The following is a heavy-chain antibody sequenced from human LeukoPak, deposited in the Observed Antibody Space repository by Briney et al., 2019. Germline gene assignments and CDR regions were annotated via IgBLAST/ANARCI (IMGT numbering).Heavy chain of an antibody. V-gene: IGHV3-74*01. J-gene: IGHJ3*02. Sequence: GGSLRLPCRALGIAFTPFWSHGFRQAPGKGLVWVSRINSDGSSRNYADSVKGRFTISRANAKKTLNLQMNSLRAEATAVYYCASVVCGYYPPVDAFDMWGQGTMVTVSS. CDR1: GIAFTPFW. CDR2: INSDGSSR. D-gene: IGHD3-3*01. CDR3: ASVVCGYYPPVDAFDM.